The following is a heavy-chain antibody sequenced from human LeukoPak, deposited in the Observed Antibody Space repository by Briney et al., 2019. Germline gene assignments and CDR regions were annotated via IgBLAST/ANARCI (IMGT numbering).Heavy chain of an antibody. CDR3: AKAGVYSSGWYFDY. D-gene: IGHD6-19*01. J-gene: IGHJ4*02. V-gene: IGHV3-9*03. CDR1: GFTFDDYA. Sequence: GRSLRLSCAASGFTFDDYAMHWVRQAPGKGLEWVSGISWNSGSIGYADSVKGRFTISRDNAKNSLYLQMNSLRADDMALYYCAKAGVYSSGWYFDYWGQGTLVTVSS. CDR2: ISWNSGSI.